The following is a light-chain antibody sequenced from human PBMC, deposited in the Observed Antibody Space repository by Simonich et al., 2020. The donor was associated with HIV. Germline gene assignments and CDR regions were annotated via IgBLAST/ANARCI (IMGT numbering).Light chain of an antibody. V-gene: IGKV4-1*01. Sequence: DVVMTQSPDSLAVSLGERATINCKSSQSILYSSNNKIYLAWYQQRPGQPPRLLIYWASTRESGVPDRFSGSESGTDFTLSISSLQAEDVAVYYCQQYYGTPLTFGGGTRVEIK. CDR1: QSILYSSNNKIY. CDR2: WAS. J-gene: IGKJ4*01. CDR3: QQYYGTPLT.